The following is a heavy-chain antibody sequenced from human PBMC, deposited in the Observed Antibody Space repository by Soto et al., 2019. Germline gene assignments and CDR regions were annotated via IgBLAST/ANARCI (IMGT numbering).Heavy chain of an antibody. CDR1: GGTFSSYA. V-gene: IGHV1-69*01. CDR3: AREPEDCSSTSCYAGLGWFDP. Sequence: QVQLVQSGAEVKKPGSSVKVSCKASGGTFSSYAISWVRQAPGQGLEWMGGIIPIFGTANYAQKFQGRVKITADEYTSTASMELISLRSEDTAVYYCAREPEDCSSTSCYAGLGWFDPWGQGTLVTVSS. CDR2: IIPIFGTA. J-gene: IGHJ5*02. D-gene: IGHD2-2*01.